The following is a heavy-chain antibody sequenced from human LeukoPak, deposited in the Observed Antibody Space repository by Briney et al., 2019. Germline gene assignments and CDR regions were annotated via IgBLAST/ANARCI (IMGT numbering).Heavy chain of an antibody. CDR3: ARGAYCSSTSCRDNWFDP. CDR2: ISSSSSYI. Sequence: PGGSLRLSCAASGFTFSSYSMNWVRQAPGKGLEWVSSISSSSSYIYYADSVKGRFTISRDNAKNSLYLQMNSLRGEDTAVYYCARGAYCSSTSCRDNWFDPWGQGTLVTVSS. V-gene: IGHV3-21*01. D-gene: IGHD2-2*01. J-gene: IGHJ5*02. CDR1: GFTFSSYS.